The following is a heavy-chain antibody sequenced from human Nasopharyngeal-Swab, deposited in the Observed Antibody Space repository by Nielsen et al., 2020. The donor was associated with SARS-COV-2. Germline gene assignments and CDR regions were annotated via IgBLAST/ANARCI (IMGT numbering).Heavy chain of an antibody. V-gene: IGHV3-11*01. J-gene: IGHJ3*02. CDR1: GFTFSDYY. CDR3: ARDQYYYDSSGPAFDI. D-gene: IGHD3-22*01. CDR2: ISSSGSTI. Sequence: LKISCAASGFTFSDYYMSWIRQAPGKGLEWVSYISSSGSTIYYADSVKGRFTISRDNAKNSLYLQMNSLRAEDTAVYYCARDQYYYDSSGPAFDIWGQGTMVTVSS.